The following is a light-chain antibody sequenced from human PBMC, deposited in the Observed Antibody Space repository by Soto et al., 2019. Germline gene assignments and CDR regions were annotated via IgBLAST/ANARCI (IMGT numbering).Light chain of an antibody. CDR3: QQYGSAPLT. V-gene: IGKV3-20*01. J-gene: IGKJ4*01. CDR2: GAS. Sequence: EIVLTQSPGTLSLSPGERATLSCRASQSVSSSYLAWYQQKPGQAPRLLIYGASSRATGIPDRFSGSGSGTEFTLTISRLEPEDFAVSYCQQYGSAPLTFGGGTNVAIK. CDR1: QSVSSSY.